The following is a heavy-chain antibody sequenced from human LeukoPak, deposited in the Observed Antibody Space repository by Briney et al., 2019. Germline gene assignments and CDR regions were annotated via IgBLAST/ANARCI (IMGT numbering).Heavy chain of an antibody. V-gene: IGHV1-18*01. CDR3: ARGLEASYSSSWYVALDY. CDR2: ISAYNGNT. J-gene: IGHJ4*02. Sequence: VASVKVSCKASGYTFTSYGISWVRQAPGQGLEWMGWISAYNGNTNYAQKLQGRVTMTTDTSTSTAYMELRSLRSDDTAVYYCARGLEASYSSSWYVALDYWGQGTLVTVSS. D-gene: IGHD6-13*01. CDR1: GYTFTSYG.